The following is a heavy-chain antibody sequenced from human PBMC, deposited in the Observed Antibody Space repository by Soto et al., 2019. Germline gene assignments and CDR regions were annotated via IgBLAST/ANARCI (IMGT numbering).Heavy chain of an antibody. CDR3: ARARGLNIVLIPAASDY. CDR2: INQDGSEK. CDR1: GFTFSTYW. J-gene: IGHJ4*02. V-gene: IGHV3-7*01. D-gene: IGHD2-2*01. Sequence: EVQLVESGGGLVQPGGSLRLSCAASGFTFSTYWMSWVRQAPGKGLEWVANINQDGSEKYYVDSVKGRFTISRDNAKNSLYLQMTSLRADDTAVYYCARARGLNIVLIPAASDYWGQGTLVTVSS.